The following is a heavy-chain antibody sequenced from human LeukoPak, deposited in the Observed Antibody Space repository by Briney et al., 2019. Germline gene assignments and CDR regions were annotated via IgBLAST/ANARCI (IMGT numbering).Heavy chain of an antibody. CDR2: IWYDGSNK. Sequence: GRSLRLSCAASGFTFSSYGMHWVRQAPGKGLEWVAVIWYDGSNKYYADSVKGRFTISRDNSKNTLYLQMNSLRAEDTAVYYCARKLVPAAMYYYYGMDVWGQGTTVTVSS. CDR1: GFTFSSYG. J-gene: IGHJ6*02. V-gene: IGHV3-30*19. CDR3: ARKLVPAAMYYYYGMDV. D-gene: IGHD2-2*01.